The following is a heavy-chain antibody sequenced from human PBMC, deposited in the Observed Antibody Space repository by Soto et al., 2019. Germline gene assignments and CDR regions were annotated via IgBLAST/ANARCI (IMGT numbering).Heavy chain of an antibody. CDR1: RGTFSSYA. Sequence: SVKVSCKASRGTFSSYAISWVRQAPGQGLEWMGGIFPIFGTANYAQKFQGRVTITADESTSTAYVELSSLRSEDTAVYYCARALSDQEKVHYYYYGREVWGQQSSVSTSS. D-gene: IGHD2-2*01. V-gene: IGHV1-69*13. J-gene: IGHJ6*02. CDR3: ARALSDQEKVHYYYYGREV. CDR2: IFPIFGTA.